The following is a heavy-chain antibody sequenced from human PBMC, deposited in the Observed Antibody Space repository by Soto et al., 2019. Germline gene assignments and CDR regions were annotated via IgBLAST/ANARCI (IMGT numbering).Heavy chain of an antibody. J-gene: IGHJ3*02. V-gene: IGHV3-21*03. D-gene: IGHD6-6*01. Sequence: EVQLVESGGGLVKPGGSLRLSCAASGITFSSYCMNWVRQAPGKGLEWVSSISSTGTYIDYADSVKGRFTISRDNAKNSLFLQMDSLRAEDAALYYCAKETNPYSSSSHAFDIWGQGTMVTVSS. CDR1: GITFSSYC. CDR3: AKETNPYSSSSHAFDI. CDR2: ISSTGTYI.